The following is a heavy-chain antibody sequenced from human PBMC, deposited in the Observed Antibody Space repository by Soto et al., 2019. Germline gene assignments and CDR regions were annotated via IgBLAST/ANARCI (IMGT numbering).Heavy chain of an antibody. J-gene: IGHJ4*02. Sequence: QVQLVESGGGVVQPGRSLRLSCAASGFTFSSYAMHWVRQAPGKGLEWVAVISYDGSNKYYADSVKGRFTISRDNSKNMLYLQMNSLRAEDTAVYYCARDLYYYDSSGYHPGLPLDYWGQGTLVTVSS. CDR2: ISYDGSNK. V-gene: IGHV3-30-3*01. CDR1: GFTFSSYA. D-gene: IGHD3-22*01. CDR3: ARDLYYYDSSGYHPGLPLDY.